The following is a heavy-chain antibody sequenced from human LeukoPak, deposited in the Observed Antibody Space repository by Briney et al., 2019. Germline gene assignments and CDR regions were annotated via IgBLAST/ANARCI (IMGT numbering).Heavy chain of an antibody. D-gene: IGHD4-11*01. Sequence: SVKVSCKASGGTFSSYAISWVRQAPGQGLEWMGGIIPIFGTANYAQKFQGRVTITADESTSTAYMELSSLRSEDTAVYYCARGRTTVTTESYYMDVWGKGTTVTVSS. J-gene: IGHJ6*03. CDR3: ARGRTTVTTESYYMDV. CDR1: GGTFSSYA. V-gene: IGHV1-69*01. CDR2: IIPIFGTA.